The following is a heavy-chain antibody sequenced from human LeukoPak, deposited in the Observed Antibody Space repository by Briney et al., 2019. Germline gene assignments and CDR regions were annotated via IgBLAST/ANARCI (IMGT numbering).Heavy chain of an antibody. V-gene: IGHV4-59*12. CDR3: ANYDGAPRY. CDR2: IYYTGTT. D-gene: IGHD3-22*01. Sequence: TSETLSLTCTVSGDSITSYYWSWIRQPPGKGLEWIGYIYYTGTTNYNPSLKGRATISTDTSKNQFSLKLTSVTAADTAVYYCANYDGAPRYWGQGTLVTVPS. CDR1: GDSITSYY. J-gene: IGHJ4*02.